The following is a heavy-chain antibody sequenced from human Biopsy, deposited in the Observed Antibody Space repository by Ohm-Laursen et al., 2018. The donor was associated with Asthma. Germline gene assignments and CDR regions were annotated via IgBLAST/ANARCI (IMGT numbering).Heavy chain of an antibody. CDR2: LIPVLGTP. CDR3: ARGYSGSDRIVYYYSGLEV. Sequence: SVKVSCNASGDSFSNYAISWVRQAPGQGLEWMGGLIPVLGTPDHAQMFEGRVTIAADESTSTAYMELSSLSSEDTAVYYCARGYSGSDRIVYYYSGLEVWGQGTTVTVSS. V-gene: IGHV1-69*13. D-gene: IGHD5-12*01. J-gene: IGHJ6*02. CDR1: GDSFSNYA.